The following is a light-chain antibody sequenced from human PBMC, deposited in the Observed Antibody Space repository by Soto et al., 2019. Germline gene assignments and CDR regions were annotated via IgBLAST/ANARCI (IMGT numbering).Light chain of an antibody. Sequence: DIQMTQSPSSLSASVGDRVTITCQASQDIANYLGWYQQKPGKAPRLLIYDASNFETGVPSRFSGSGSGTHFTFTISSLQPEDIVTYYCQQYDDLPSTFGQGTRLEIK. CDR3: QQYDDLPST. J-gene: IGKJ5*01. V-gene: IGKV1-33*01. CDR1: QDIANY. CDR2: DAS.